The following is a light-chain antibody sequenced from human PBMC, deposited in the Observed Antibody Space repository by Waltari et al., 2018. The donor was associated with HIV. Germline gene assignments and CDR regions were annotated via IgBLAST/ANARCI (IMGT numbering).Light chain of an antibody. CDR2: SAS. CDR3: QQFNSFPPT. V-gene: IGKV1-9*01. Sequence: DIQLTQSPSFLSASVGDRITITCRASQGISSYLAWYQQKPGKAPKLLIYSASTLQSGVLGRFSGSGSGTEFTLTISSLQPEDFATYFCQQFNSFPPTFGGGTKVEIK. CDR1: QGISSY. J-gene: IGKJ4*01.